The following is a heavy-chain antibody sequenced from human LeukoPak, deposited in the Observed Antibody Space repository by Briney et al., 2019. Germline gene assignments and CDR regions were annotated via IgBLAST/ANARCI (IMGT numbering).Heavy chain of an antibody. CDR3: ARDSFDWLRPAPFDY. J-gene: IGHJ4*02. D-gene: IGHD3-9*01. CDR1: GDSISSTSYY. V-gene: IGHV4-39*02. CDR2: IYYSGST. Sequence: SETLSLTCTVSGDSISSTSYYWGWIRQPPGKGLEWIGSIYYSGSTKYNPSFKSRVTISVDTSKNEFSLKLSSVAAADTAVYYCARDSFDWLRPAPFDYWGQGILVTVSS.